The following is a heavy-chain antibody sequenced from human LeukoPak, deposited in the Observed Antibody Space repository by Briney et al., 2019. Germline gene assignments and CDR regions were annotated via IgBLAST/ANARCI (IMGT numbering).Heavy chain of an antibody. CDR1: GFTFSSYA. Sequence: QPGRSLRLSCAASGFTFSSYAMHWVRQAPGEGLEWVAVISYDGSNKYYADSVKGRFTISRDNSKNTLYLQMNSLRAEDTAVYYCARAVGYDSSGYRDYWGQGTLVTVSS. CDR3: ARAVGYDSSGYRDY. CDR2: ISYDGSNK. V-gene: IGHV3-30-3*01. D-gene: IGHD3-22*01. J-gene: IGHJ4*02.